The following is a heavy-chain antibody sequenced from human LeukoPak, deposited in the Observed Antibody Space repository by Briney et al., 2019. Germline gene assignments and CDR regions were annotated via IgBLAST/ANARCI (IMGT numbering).Heavy chain of an antibody. D-gene: IGHD3-3*01. J-gene: IGHJ2*01. CDR3: ARTTGEAPAYTIFGVVIHNWYFDL. Sequence: SGTLSLTCTVSGGSISSYYWSWIRQPPGKGLEWIGYIYYSGSTNYNPSLKSRVTISVDTSKNQFSLKLSSVTAADTAVYYCARTTGEAPAYTIFGVVIHNWYFDLWGRGTLVTVSS. V-gene: IGHV4-59*01. CDR2: IYYSGST. CDR1: GGSISSYY.